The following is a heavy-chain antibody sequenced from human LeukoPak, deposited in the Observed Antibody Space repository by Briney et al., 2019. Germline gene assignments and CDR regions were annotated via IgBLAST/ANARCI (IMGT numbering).Heavy chain of an antibody. CDR3: ARVPLSTQLWLLGGFYFDY. CDR1: GFTFSSYW. V-gene: IGHV3-7*04. Sequence: PGGSLRLSCAASGFTFSSYWMSWVRQAPGKGLEWVANIKQDGSEKYYVDSVKGRFTISRDNAKNSLYLQMNSLRAEDTAVYYCARVPLSTQLWLLGGFYFDYWGQGTLVTVSS. D-gene: IGHD5-18*01. J-gene: IGHJ4*02. CDR2: IKQDGSEK.